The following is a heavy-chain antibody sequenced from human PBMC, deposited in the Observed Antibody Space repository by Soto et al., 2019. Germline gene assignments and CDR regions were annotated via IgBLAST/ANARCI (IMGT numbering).Heavy chain of an antibody. V-gene: IGHV3-9*01. CDR3: AKDINRIAAAGTPPNYYYYMDV. Sequence: GGSLRLSCAASGFTFDDYAMHWVRQAPGKGLEWVSGISWNSGSIGYADSVKGRFTIPRDNAKNSLYLQMNSLRAEDTALYYCAKDINRIAAAGTPPNYYYYMDVWGKGTTVTVSS. J-gene: IGHJ6*03. CDR2: ISWNSGSI. CDR1: GFTFDDYA. D-gene: IGHD6-13*01.